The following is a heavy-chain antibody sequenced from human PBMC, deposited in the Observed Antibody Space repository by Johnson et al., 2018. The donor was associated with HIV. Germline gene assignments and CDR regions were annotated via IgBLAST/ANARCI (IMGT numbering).Heavy chain of an antibody. CDR3: AREIIAAADDI. CDR2: IRYDGSYK. CDR1: VFTFSSYG. Sequence: QVQLVESGGGVVQPGRSLRLSCAASVFTFSSYGMHWVRQAPGKGLEWVAFIRYDGSYKYYADSVKGRFTISRDNSKNTMSLQMNSLRAEDTAVYYCAREIIAAADDIWGQGTMVTVSS. V-gene: IGHV3-33*08. D-gene: IGHD6-13*01. J-gene: IGHJ3*02.